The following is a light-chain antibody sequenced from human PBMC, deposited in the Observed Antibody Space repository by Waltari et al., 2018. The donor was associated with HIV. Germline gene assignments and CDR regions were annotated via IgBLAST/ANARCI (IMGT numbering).Light chain of an antibody. CDR1: TSNIETQW. J-gene: IGLJ3*02. CDR2: RNY. CDR3: EAWDSTLKETL. V-gene: IGLV1-47*01. Sequence: QSVLTQPPSASGTPGQTVTISCSGSTSNIETQWVYWYQQLPGTAPKLLIYRNYERPSGVPERFSVSKSGASASLVISGLQSEDEADYYCEAWDSTLKETLFGGGTKLTVL.